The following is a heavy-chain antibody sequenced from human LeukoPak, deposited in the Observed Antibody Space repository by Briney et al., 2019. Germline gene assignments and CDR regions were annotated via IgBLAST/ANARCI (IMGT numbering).Heavy chain of an antibody. V-gene: IGHV3-23*01. CDR2: ISGSGGST. D-gene: IGHD3-10*01. J-gene: IGHJ4*02. Sequence: PGGSLRLSCAASGFTFSSYAMSWVRQAPGKGLEWVSAISGSGGSTYYADSVKGRFTISRDNSKNTLYLQMNSLRAEDTALYHCAREDSYYGSGSPDYWGQGTLVTVSS. CDR3: AREDSYYGSGSPDY. CDR1: GFTFSSYA.